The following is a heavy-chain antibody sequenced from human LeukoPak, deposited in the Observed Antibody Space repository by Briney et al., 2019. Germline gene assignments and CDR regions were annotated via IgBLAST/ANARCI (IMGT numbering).Heavy chain of an antibody. CDR3: ASHHGSGSYYRRGGFYFDY. V-gene: IGHV4-39*07. J-gene: IGHJ4*02. CDR2: IYYTGTT. CDR1: GGSISSTSYY. D-gene: IGHD3-10*01. Sequence: PSETLSLTCNVSGGSISSTSYYWGWIRQPPGKGLEWLGNIYYTGTTYYNPSLKSRVTISVDTSNNQFSLRLSSVTAADTAVYYCASHHGSGSYYRRGGFYFDYWGQGTLVTVSS.